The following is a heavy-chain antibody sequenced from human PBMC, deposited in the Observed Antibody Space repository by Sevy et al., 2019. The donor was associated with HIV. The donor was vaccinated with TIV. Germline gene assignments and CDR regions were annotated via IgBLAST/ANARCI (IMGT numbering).Heavy chain of an antibody. CDR3: ARDVGFIVRASSDY. CDR2: MSSSITYT. J-gene: IGHJ4*02. Sequence: AGSLRLSCEASGFSFSDNTMTWVLQAPGKELEWVSSMSSSITYTYYADSLKGRFTISRDNAKSSLYLQMNSLRAEDTGVYYCARDVGFIVRASSDYWGQGTLVTVSS. V-gene: IGHV3-21*03. CDR1: GFSFSDNT. D-gene: IGHD1-26*01.